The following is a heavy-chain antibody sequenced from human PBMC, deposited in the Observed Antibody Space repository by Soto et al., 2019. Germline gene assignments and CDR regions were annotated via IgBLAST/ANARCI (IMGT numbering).Heavy chain of an antibody. J-gene: IGHJ4*02. D-gene: IGHD1-7*01. CDR2: MSGSSSTT. Sequence: EVRLLESGGGLVKPGGSLRLSCATSGLTCSNYAISWVRQAPGGGLEWVSSMSGSSSTTYYADSVRGRFTISRDRSKNTLYLQMSSLRAEDTALYYCAKNQERELPRVIDFWGQGTLVTVS. CDR1: GLTCSNYA. V-gene: IGHV3-23*01. CDR3: AKNQERELPRVIDF.